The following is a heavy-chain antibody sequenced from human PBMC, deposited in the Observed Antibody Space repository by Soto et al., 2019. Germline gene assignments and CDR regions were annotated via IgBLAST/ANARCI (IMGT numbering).Heavy chain of an antibody. CDR3: ARDPIGYCSSTSCHAPDY. CDR2: ISSSSSYT. V-gene: IGHV3-11*06. D-gene: IGHD2-2*01. CDR1: GFTFSDYY. J-gene: IGHJ4*02. Sequence: GGSLRLSCAASGFTFSDYYMSWIRQAPGKGLEWVSYISSSSSYTNYADSVKGRFTISRDNAKNSLYLQMNSLRAEDTAVYYCARDPIGYCSSTSCHAPDYWGQGTLVTVSS.